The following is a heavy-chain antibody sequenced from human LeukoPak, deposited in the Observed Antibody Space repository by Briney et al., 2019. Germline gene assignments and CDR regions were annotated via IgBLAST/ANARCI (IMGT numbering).Heavy chain of an antibody. V-gene: IGHV3-7*01. Sequence: GGSLRLSCAASGFTVSSNYMSWVRQTPGKGLEWVANIKGDGSEKYYVDSVKGRFTISRDNAKNSLYLQMNSLRAEDTAVYHCARNRASMDVWGKGTTVIVSS. J-gene: IGHJ6*03. CDR3: ARNRASMDV. CDR2: IKGDGSEK. CDR1: GFTVSSNY.